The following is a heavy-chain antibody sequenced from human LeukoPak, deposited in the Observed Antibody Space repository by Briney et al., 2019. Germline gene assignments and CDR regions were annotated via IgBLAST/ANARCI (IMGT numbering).Heavy chain of an antibody. CDR2: IWYDGSNK. Sequence: PGGSLRLSCAASGFTFSSYGMHWVRQAPGKGLEWVAVIWYDGSNKYYADSVKGRFTISRDNSKRTLYLQMNSLIAEDTAVYYCALLRASYYYGMDVCGQGNTFTVSS. D-gene: IGHD2-15*01. J-gene: IGHJ6*02. CDR1: GFTFSSYG. CDR3: ALLRASYYYGMDV. V-gene: IGHV3-33*01.